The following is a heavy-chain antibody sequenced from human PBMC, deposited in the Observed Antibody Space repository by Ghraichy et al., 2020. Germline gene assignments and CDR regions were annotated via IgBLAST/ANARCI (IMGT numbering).Heavy chain of an antibody. V-gene: IGHV1-69*13. CDR2: IIPIYGTA. CDR3: ARRSGVVVAATTMNYYYYGMDV. CDR1: GGTFSSYA. D-gene: IGHD2-15*01. J-gene: IGHJ6*02. Sequence: SVKVSCKASGGTFSSYAISWVRQAPGQGLEWMGGIIPIYGTANYAQKFQGRVTITADESTSTAYMELSSLRSEDTAVYYCARRSGVVVAATTMNYYYYGMDVWGQGTTVTVSS.